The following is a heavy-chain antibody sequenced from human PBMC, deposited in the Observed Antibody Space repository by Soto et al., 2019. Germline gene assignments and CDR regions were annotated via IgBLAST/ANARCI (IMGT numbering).Heavy chain of an antibody. CDR2: IIQDGTT. J-gene: IGHJ4*02. CDR3: AKDLRPDGVWDFDS. CDR1: GFTFSSYS. Sequence: EVQLLESGGGLVQPGGSLRLSCAASGFTFSSYSMAWVRQAPGRGQEWVSGIIQDGTTYYADSVKCRFTIARDNSRNSVDLQIISLRGEDTAVYYCAKDLRPDGVWDFDSWGQGTLVTVSS. D-gene: IGHD4-17*01. V-gene: IGHV3-23*01.